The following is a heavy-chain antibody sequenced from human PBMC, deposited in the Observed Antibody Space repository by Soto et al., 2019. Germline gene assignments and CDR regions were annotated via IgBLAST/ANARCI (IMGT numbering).Heavy chain of an antibody. CDR2: ISGSGGST. CDR3: AKGSASGSPYYFAY. J-gene: IGHJ4*02. V-gene: IGHV3-23*01. D-gene: IGHD6-25*01. CDR1: GFTFSSYA. Sequence: PGGSLRLSCAASGFTFSSYAMSWVRQAPGKGLDWISAISGSGGSTYHADSVKGRFAISRDNSKNTLYLQMNSLRAEDTAVYYCAKGSASGSPYYFAYWGQGTLVTVSS.